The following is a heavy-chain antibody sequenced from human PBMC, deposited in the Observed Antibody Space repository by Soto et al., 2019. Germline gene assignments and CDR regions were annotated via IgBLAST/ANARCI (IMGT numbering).Heavy chain of an antibody. D-gene: IGHD2-8*01. V-gene: IGHV3-23*01. CDR2: ISGSGGST. Sequence: GGSLRLSCAASGFTFSSYAMSWVRQAPGKGLEWVSAISGSGGSTYYADSVKGRFTISRDNSKNTLYLQMNSLRAEDTAVYYRAKGPMVYDYYYYGMDVWGQGTTVTVSS. J-gene: IGHJ6*02. CDR3: AKGPMVYDYYYYGMDV. CDR1: GFTFSSYA.